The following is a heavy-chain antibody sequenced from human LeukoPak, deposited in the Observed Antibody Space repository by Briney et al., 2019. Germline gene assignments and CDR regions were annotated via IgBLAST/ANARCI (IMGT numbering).Heavy chain of an antibody. D-gene: IGHD1-1*01. CDR2: FDPEDGET. Sequence: ASVKVSCKVSGYTLTELSMHWVRQAPGKGLERMGGFDPEDGETIYAQKFQGRVTMTEDTSTDTAYMELSSLRSEDTAVYYCATDLYNWNRLSASRYAFDIWGQGTMVTVSS. J-gene: IGHJ3*02. V-gene: IGHV1-24*01. CDR3: ATDLYNWNRLSASRYAFDI. CDR1: GYTLTELS.